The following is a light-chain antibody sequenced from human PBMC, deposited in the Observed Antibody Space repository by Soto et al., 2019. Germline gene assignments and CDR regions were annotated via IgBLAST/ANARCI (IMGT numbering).Light chain of an antibody. J-gene: IGLJ1*01. CDR1: SSNIGAGYD. CDR2: GTT. V-gene: IGLV1-40*01. Sequence: QSVLTQPPSVSGAPGQRVTISCTGSSSNIGAGYDVHWYQQLPGTAPKLIIYGTTNRPSGVPDRFSGSKSGTSASLAITGLQAEEEADYYCQSYDGTLSGSYDFGIGTKVTVL. CDR3: QSYDGTLSGSYD.